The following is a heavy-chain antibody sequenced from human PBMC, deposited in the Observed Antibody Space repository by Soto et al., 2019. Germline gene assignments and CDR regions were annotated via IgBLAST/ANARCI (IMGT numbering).Heavy chain of an antibody. CDR2: INHSGST. J-gene: IGHJ3*02. CDR1: GGSFSGYY. CDR3: AIEKVGATSVHVFDI. Sequence: SETLSLTCAVYGGSFSGYYWSWIRQPPGKGLEWIGEINHSGSTNYNPSLKSRVTISVDTSKNQFSLKLSSVRAEDTAVYYCAIEKVGATSVHVFDIWGQGTMVTVSS. V-gene: IGHV4-34*01. D-gene: IGHD1-26*01.